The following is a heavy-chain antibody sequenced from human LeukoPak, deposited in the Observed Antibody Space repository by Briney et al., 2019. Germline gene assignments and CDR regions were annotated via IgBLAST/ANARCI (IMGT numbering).Heavy chain of an antibody. V-gene: IGHV1-8*01. D-gene: IGHD4-17*01. Sequence: ASVKVSCKASGYTFTSYDINWVRQATGQGLEWMGWMNPNSGNTGYAQKFQGRVTMTRNTSISTAYMELSSLRSEDTAVYYCARDEGDYGDYLSMDVWGQGTTVTVSS. J-gene: IGHJ6*02. CDR3: ARDEGDYGDYLSMDV. CDR2: MNPNSGNT. CDR1: GYTFTSYD.